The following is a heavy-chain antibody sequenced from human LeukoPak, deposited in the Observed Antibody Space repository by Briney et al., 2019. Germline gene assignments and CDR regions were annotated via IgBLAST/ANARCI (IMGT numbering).Heavy chain of an antibody. CDR1: GYTFTSYG. D-gene: IGHD3-10*01. J-gene: IGHJ3*02. CDR3: ARDRYYYGSGGGPDAFDI. Sequence: ASVKVSCKASGYTFTSYGISWVRQAPGQGLEWMGWISAYNGNTNYAQKLQGRVTMTTDTSTSTAYMELRSLRSDDTAVYYCARDRYYYGSGGGPDAFDIWGQGTMVTVSS. CDR2: ISAYNGNT. V-gene: IGHV1-18*01.